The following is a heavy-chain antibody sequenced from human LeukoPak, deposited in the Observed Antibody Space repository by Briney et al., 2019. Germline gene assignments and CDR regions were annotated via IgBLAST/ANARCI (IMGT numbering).Heavy chain of an antibody. CDR2: SSAYNGNT. CDR1: GGTFSSYA. D-gene: IGHD6-13*01. Sequence: ASVKVSCKASGGTFSSYAISWVRQAPGQGLEWMGWSSAYNGNTNYAQKLQGRVTMTTDTSTSTAYMELRSLRSDDTAVYYCARVAAADYFDYWGQGTLVTVSS. V-gene: IGHV1-18*01. CDR3: ARVAAADYFDY. J-gene: IGHJ4*02.